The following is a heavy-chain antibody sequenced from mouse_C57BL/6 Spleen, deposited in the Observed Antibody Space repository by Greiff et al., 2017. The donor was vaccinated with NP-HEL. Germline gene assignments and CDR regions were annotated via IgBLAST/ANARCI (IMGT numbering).Heavy chain of an antibody. V-gene: IGHV5-16*01. CDR1: GFTFSDYY. J-gene: IGHJ2*01. Sequence: VQLKESEGGLVQPGSSMKLSCTASGFTFSDYYMAWVRQVPEKGLEWVANINYDGSSTYYLDSLKSRFIIPRDNAKNILYLQMSSLKSEDTATYYCARDRGYYATSYYFDYWGQSTTLTVSS. CDR3: ARDRGYYATSYYFDY. CDR2: INYDGSST. D-gene: IGHD2-3*01.